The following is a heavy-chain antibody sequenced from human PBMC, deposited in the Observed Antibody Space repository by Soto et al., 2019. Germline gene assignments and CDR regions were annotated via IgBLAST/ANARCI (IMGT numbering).Heavy chain of an antibody. V-gene: IGHV1-46*01. CDR2: INPSGGST. CDR3: ARRDILTGYYRGGGWFDP. Sequence: QVQLVQSGAEVKKPGASVKVSCKASGYTFTSYYMHWVRQAPGQGLEWMGIINPSGGSTSNAQKFQGRVTMTRDTSTSTVYMELSGLRSEVMAVYYWARRDILTGYYRGGGWFDPWGQGTLVTVSS. D-gene: IGHD3-9*01. J-gene: IGHJ5*02. CDR1: GYTFTSYY.